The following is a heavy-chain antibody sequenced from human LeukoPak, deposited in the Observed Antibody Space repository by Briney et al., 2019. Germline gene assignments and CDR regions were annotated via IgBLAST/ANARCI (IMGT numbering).Heavy chain of an antibody. V-gene: IGHV4-59*01. Sequence: SETLSLTCTVSGGSISSYHWSWIRQPPGKGLEWIGYIYFSGSTNYNPSLWSRVTISVDTSKNQFSLKLSSVTAADTALYYCARKYSSSWCFDYWGQGTLVTVSS. D-gene: IGHD6-13*01. CDR3: ARKYSSSWCFDY. J-gene: IGHJ4*02. CDR2: IYFSGST. CDR1: GGSISSYH.